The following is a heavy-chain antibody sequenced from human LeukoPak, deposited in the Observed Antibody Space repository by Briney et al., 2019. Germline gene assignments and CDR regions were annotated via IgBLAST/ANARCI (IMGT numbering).Heavy chain of an antibody. CDR1: GFTFGGYS. CDR3: AKAGALWFGESLFDY. J-gene: IGHJ4*02. D-gene: IGHD3-10*01. CDR2: INSGANTI. Sequence: PGGSLRLSCAASGFTFGGYSLNWVRQAPGKGLEWISHINSGANTIYYSDSVKGRFTISRDNARNSLYLQMNSLRDEDTAVYYCAKAGALWFGESLFDYWGQGTLVTVSS. V-gene: IGHV3-48*02.